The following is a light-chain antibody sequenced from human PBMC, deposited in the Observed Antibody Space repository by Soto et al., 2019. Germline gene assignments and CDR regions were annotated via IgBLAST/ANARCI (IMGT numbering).Light chain of an antibody. CDR1: QSGNSY. CDR3: QKRSNWPPEVT. Sequence: EVVLTQSPATLSLSPGDRTTLSCRASQSGNSYLAWYQQNPGQATRLLIYDASNRATGIQARFSGSGSGTEFTLTINRLEPKDFEVYYCQKRSNWPPEVTFGQGTRLYIK. CDR2: DAS. J-gene: IGKJ5*01. V-gene: IGKV3-11*01.